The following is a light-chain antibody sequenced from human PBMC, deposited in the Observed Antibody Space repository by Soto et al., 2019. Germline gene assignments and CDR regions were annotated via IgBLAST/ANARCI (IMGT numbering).Light chain of an antibody. CDR3: ASYTSSTSHV. J-gene: IGLJ1*01. CDR1: SSDFGGYNC. V-gene: IGLV2-14*01. Sequence: QSALTQPASVSGSPGQSITISCTGTSSDFGGYNCVSWYQQHPGKAPKLMIYEARNRPSGVSNRFSGPKSGNTASLTISGLQTEDEADYYCASYTSSTSHVFGTGSKVTVL. CDR2: EAR.